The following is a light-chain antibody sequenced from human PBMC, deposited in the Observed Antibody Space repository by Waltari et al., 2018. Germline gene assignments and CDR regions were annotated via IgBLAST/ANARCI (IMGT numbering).Light chain of an antibody. CDR1: QGISNY. CDR3: QQLNSYPPT. CDR2: TAS. Sequence: IHLTQSPSSLSPSVGDRVSITCRASQGISNYLAWYQQKSGKAPKLLIYTASTLQSGVPSRFSGRGSGTDFTLTISSLQHEDFATYYCQQLNSYPPTFGGGTKVEIK. J-gene: IGKJ4*01. V-gene: IGKV1-9*01.